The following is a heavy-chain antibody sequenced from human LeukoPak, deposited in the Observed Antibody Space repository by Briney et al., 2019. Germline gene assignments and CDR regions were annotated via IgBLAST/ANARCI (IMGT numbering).Heavy chain of an antibody. CDR3: AKGSGSGWYGWFAP. V-gene: IGHV3-23*01. Sequence: PGRSLRLSCAASGFTFSSYAMSWVRQAPGKGLEWVSSIDASGGATYYADSVKGRFTISRDNSKNTFYLQMNSLRAEDTAVYFCAKGSGSGWYGWFAPWGQGALVTVSS. J-gene: IGHJ5*02. CDR1: GFTFSSYA. CDR2: IDASGGAT. D-gene: IGHD6-19*01.